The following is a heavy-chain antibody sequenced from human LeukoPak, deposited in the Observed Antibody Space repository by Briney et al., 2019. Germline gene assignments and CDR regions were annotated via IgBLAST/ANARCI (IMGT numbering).Heavy chain of an antibody. CDR1: GYTFTIYW. CDR3: ARRDGSGYSEY. D-gene: IGHD3-22*01. CDR2: IFPGDSDT. Sequence: GESLKTSCKSSGYTFTIYWIGWVRQMPGKGLEWMGIIFPGDSDTRYSPSFQGQVTISADKSISTAYLQWSSLKASDTAIYYCARRDGSGYSEYWGQGTLVTVSS. V-gene: IGHV5-51*01. J-gene: IGHJ4*02.